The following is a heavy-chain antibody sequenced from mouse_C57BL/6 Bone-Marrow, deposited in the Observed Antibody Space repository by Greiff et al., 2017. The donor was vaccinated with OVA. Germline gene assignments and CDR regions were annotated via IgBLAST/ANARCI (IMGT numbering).Heavy chain of an antibody. V-gene: IGHV14-4*01. Sequence: VQLQQSGAELVRPGASVKLSCTASGFNIKDDYMHWVKQRPEQGLEWIGWIDPENGDTEYASKFQGKATITADTSSNPAYLQLSSLTSEETAVYYCTLYSNYVAYWGQGTLVTVSA. D-gene: IGHD2-5*01. CDR1: GFNIKDDY. J-gene: IGHJ3*01. CDR2: IDPENGDT. CDR3: TLYSNYVAY.